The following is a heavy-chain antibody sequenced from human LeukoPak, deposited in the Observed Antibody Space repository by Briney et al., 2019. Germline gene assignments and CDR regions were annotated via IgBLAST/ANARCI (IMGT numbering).Heavy chain of an antibody. D-gene: IGHD6-13*01. CDR3: ASLISGTGTVN. Sequence: GGSLRLSCAASGFTFSNYGMSWVRQAPGKGLEWVSAIGSSGGSKYYTDSVKGRFTVSRDNYKNTLYLEMNSLRAEDTAVYYCASLISGTGTVNWGQGTLVTVSS. V-gene: IGHV3-23*01. CDR2: IGSSGGSK. CDR1: GFTFSNYG. J-gene: IGHJ4*02.